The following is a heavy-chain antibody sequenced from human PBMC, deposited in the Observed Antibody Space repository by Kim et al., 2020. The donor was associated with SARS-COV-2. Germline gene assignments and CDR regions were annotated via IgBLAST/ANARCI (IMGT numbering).Heavy chain of an antibody. CDR2: ISYDGSNK. V-gene: IGHV3-30-3*01. CDR3: ARDLPGGYYYGSGYMDV. Sequence: GGSLRLSCAASGFTFSSYAMHWVRQAPGKGLEWVAVISYDGSNKYYADSVKGRFTISRDNSKNTLYLQMNSLRAEDTAVYYCARDLPGGYYYGSGYMDVWGKGTTVTVSS. J-gene: IGHJ6*03. CDR1: GFTFSSYA. D-gene: IGHD3-10*01.